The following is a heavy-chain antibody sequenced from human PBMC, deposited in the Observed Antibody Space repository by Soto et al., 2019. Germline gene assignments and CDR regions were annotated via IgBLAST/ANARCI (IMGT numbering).Heavy chain of an antibody. D-gene: IGHD3-10*01. CDR1: GFTFSDYY. Sequence: GGSLRLSCAASGFTFSDYYMSWIRQAPGKGLEWVSYISSSGSTIYYADSVKGRFTISRDNAKNSLYLQMNSLRAEDTAVYYCARDRLAKYYYGSGSPDYWGQGTLVTVSS. V-gene: IGHV3-11*01. J-gene: IGHJ4*02. CDR3: ARDRLAKYYYGSGSPDY. CDR2: ISSSGSTI.